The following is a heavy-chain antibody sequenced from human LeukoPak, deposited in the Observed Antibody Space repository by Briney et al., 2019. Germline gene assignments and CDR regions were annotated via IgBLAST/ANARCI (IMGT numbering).Heavy chain of an antibody. CDR2: ISGSGGST. J-gene: IGHJ4*02. CDR3: ARSSTIFGVVIMSVRYFDC. V-gene: IGHV3-23*01. CDR1: GFTFSSYA. Sequence: GGSLRLSCAASGFTFSSYAMSWVRQAPGKGLEWVSAISGSGGSTYYADSVKGRFTISRDNSKNTLYLQMNSLRAEDTAVYYCARSSTIFGVVIMSVRYFDCRGQGTLVTVSS. D-gene: IGHD3-3*01.